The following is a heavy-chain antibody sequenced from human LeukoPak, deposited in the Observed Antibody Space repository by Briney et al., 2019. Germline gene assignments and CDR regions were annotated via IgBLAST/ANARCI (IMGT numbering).Heavy chain of an antibody. CDR2: IYYSGST. Sequence: SETLSLTCTVSGGSISSSSYYWGWIRQPPGKGLEWIGSIYYSGSTYYNPSLKSRVTISVDTSKNQFSLKLSSVTAADTAVYYCARANGHLYPIQQLRNVLDYWGQGTLVTVSS. CDR3: ARANGHLYPIQQLRNVLDY. CDR1: GGSISSSSYY. J-gene: IGHJ4*02. V-gene: IGHV4-39*07. D-gene: IGHD6-13*01.